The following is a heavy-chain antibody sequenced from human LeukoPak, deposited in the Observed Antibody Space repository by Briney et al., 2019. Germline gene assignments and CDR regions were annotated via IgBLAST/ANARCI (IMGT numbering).Heavy chain of an antibody. D-gene: IGHD5-12*01. Sequence: GGSLRLSCSASGFTFSSYAMHWVRQAPGKGREYVSSISSNGGSTYYADSVKGRFTISRDNYKNTLFLQMSSLRTEDTAVYYCASPYSGYDYNFDHWGQGTLVTVSS. CDR3: ASPYSGYDYNFDH. J-gene: IGHJ4*02. V-gene: IGHV3-64D*06. CDR2: ISSNGGST. CDR1: GFTFSSYA.